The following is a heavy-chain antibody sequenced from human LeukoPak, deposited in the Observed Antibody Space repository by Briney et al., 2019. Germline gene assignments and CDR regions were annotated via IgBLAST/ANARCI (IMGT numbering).Heavy chain of an antibody. D-gene: IGHD3-9*01. J-gene: IGHJ4*02. CDR1: GYTFTSYG. CDR3: ARDQAATNTQVRFCLD. CDR2: ISAYNGNT. Sequence: ASVKVSCKASGYTFTSYGISWVRQAPGQGLEWMGWISAYNGNTNFAQKLQGRVTMTTDTSTSTAYMDLRSLRSDDTAVYYCARDQAATNTQVRFCLDWGQGTLVTVPS. V-gene: IGHV1-18*01.